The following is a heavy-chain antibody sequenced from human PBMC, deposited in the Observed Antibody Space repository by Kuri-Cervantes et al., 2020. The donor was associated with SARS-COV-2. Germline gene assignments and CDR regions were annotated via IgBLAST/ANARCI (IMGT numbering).Heavy chain of an antibody. V-gene: IGHV3-48*02. Sequence: GESLKISCATSGFTFSSYSMNWVRQAPGKGLEWVSYISSSSSTIYYADSVTGRFTISRDNAKNSLYLQMNSLRDEDTAVYYCARDGIITISYYYYGMDVWGQGTTVTVSS. J-gene: IGHJ6*02. CDR2: ISSSSSTI. D-gene: IGHD3-9*01. CDR1: GFTFSSYS. CDR3: ARDGIITISYYYYGMDV.